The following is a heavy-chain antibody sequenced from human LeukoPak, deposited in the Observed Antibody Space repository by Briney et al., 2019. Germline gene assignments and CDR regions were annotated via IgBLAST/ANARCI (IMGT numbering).Heavy chain of an antibody. CDR3: AREPTLTTFGY. Sequence: SETLSLTCTVSGGSISTYQWRWLRHPPEKRLEWIGYISYSGSTNYNPSLQSRVTISVSTSKNQFSLKLTSVTAADTAVYYCAREPTLTTFGYWGQGTLVTVSS. J-gene: IGHJ4*02. CDR2: ISYSGST. V-gene: IGHV4-59*01. D-gene: IGHD4-17*01. CDR1: GGSISTYQ.